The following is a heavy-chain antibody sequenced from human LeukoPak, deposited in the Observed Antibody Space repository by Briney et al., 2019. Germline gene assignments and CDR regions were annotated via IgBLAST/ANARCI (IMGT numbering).Heavy chain of an antibody. Sequence: PGGSLRLSCAASGVTLSTYAMSWARQAPGKGLEWVSGISSSGSGDNTYYADSVKGRFTISRDNAKSSLHLQLNSLRAEDTAVYYCVRGFDYWGQGTLVTVSS. J-gene: IGHJ4*02. V-gene: IGHV3-23*01. CDR1: GVTLSTYA. CDR2: ISSSGSGDNT. CDR3: VRGFDY.